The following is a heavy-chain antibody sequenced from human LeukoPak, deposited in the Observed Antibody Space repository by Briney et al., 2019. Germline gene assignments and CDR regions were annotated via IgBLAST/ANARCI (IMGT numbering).Heavy chain of an antibody. CDR1: GFTFSSYA. Sequence: GGSLRLSCAASGFTFSSYAMHWVRQAPGKGLVWVSRINSDGSSTSYADSVKGRFTISRDNAKNTLYLQMNSLRAEDTAVYYCAKDPSGAGIAAAGLGGAFDIWGQGTMVTVSS. CDR2: INSDGSST. CDR3: AKDPSGAGIAAAGLGGAFDI. V-gene: IGHV3-74*01. J-gene: IGHJ3*02. D-gene: IGHD6-13*01.